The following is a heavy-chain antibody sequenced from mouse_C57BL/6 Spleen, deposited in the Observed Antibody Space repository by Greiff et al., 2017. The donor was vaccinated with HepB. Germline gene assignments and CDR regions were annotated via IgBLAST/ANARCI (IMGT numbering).Heavy chain of an antibody. J-gene: IGHJ4*01. D-gene: IGHD3-2*02. CDR2: INPNNGGT. CDR3: AVDSSGYDYAMCS. V-gene: IGHV1-22*01. Sequence: EVQLQQSGPELVKPGASVKMSCKASGYTFTDYNMHWVKQSHGKSLEWIGYINPNNGGTSYNQKFKGKATLTVNKSSSTAYMELRSLTSGDSVVYFCAVDSSGYDYAMCSWGEGTSVTASS. CDR1: GYTFTDYN.